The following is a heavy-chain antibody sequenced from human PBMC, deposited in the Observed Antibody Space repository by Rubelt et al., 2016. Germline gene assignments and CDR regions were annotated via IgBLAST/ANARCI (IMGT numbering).Heavy chain of an antibody. CDR1: GFTFSSYS. Sequence: RLSCAASGFTFSSYSMNWVRQAPGKGLEWVSYISSSSSTIYYADSVKGRFTISRDNAKNSLYLQMNSLRAVDTAVYYCARNGDRPLHQNFDYWGQGTLVTVSS. CDR3: ARNGDRPLHQNFDY. J-gene: IGHJ4*02. CDR2: ISSSSSTI. D-gene: IGHD4-17*01. V-gene: IGHV3-48*01.